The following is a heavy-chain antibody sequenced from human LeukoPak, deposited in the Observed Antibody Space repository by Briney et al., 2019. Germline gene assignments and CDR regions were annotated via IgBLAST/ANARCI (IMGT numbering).Heavy chain of an antibody. J-gene: IGHJ3*02. Sequence: SETLSLTCAVYGGSFSDYDWSWIRQPPGKGLEWIGEISHSGTTNCDPSLKSRISMSIDTSRSQFSLNLRSVTAADTAVYYCARDPGYSYGYGDAFDIWGQGTMIIVSS. CDR1: GGSFSDYD. D-gene: IGHD5-18*01. CDR3: ARDPGYSYGYGDAFDI. V-gene: IGHV4-34*01. CDR2: ISHSGTT.